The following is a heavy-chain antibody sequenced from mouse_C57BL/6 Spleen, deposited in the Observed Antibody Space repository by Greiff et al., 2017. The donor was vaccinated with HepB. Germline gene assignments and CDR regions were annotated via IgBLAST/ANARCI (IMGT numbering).Heavy chain of an antibody. CDR2: IRLKSDNYAT. CDR1: GFTFSNYW. V-gene: IGHV6-3*01. CDR3: TGLSDVFAY. J-gene: IGHJ3*01. Sequence: EVKLQESGGGLVQPGGSMKLSCVASGFTFSNYWMNWVRQSPEKGLEWVAQIRLKSDNYATHYAESVKGRFTISRDDSKSSVYLQMNNLRAEDTGIYYCTGLSDVFAYWGQGTLVTVSA.